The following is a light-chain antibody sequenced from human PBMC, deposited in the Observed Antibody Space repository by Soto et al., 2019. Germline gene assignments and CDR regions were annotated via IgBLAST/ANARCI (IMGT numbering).Light chain of an antibody. J-gene: IGLJ1*01. Sequence: QSALTQPASVSGSPGQSITISCTGTSSDVGGYNYVSWYQQHPGKAPKLMIYDVSSRPSGVSNRFSGSKSGNTASLTISGLLSDDEDDYYCTSYTTNKSPLFGGGTKLTVL. V-gene: IGLV2-14*03. CDR3: TSYTTNKSPL. CDR2: DVS. CDR1: SSDVGGYNY.